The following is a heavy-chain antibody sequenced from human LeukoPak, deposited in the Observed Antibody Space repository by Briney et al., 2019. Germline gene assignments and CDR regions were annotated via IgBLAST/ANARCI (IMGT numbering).Heavy chain of an antibody. V-gene: IGHV4-30-4*01. CDR3: IGYCSGGSCYPPDY. CDR2: IYYSGST. Sequence: PSETLSLTCTVSGGSISSGDYYWSWIRQPPGKGLEWIGYIYYSGSTYYNPSLKSRVTISVNTSKNQFSLKLSSWTAADTAVYYCIGYCSGGSCYPPDYWGQGTLVTVSS. D-gene: IGHD2-15*01. CDR1: GGSISSGDYY. J-gene: IGHJ4*02.